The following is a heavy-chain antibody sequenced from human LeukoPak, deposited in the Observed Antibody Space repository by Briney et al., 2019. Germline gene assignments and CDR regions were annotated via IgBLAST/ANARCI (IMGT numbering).Heavy chain of an antibody. V-gene: IGHV3-23*01. CDR1: GFTFSDYA. D-gene: IGHD3-16*02. CDR2: ISGTGGNT. J-gene: IGHJ6*02. Sequence: PGGSLRLSCAASGFTFSDYAMTGVRQAPGKGLEWVSAISGTGGNTLYVDSVKGRFTISRDNARKTLYLQMNSLRVDDTALYYCAKAYRPFDDTASMDVWGQGTTVTVSS. CDR3: AKAYRPFDDTASMDV.